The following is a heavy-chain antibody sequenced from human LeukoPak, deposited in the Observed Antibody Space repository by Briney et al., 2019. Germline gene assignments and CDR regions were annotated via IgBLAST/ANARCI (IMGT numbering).Heavy chain of an antibody. CDR1: GYTFTGYY. V-gene: IGHV1-2*02. CDR2: INPNSGGT. Sequence: ASVKVSCKASGYTFTGYYMHWVRQAPGQGLEWMGWINPNSGGTNYAQKFQGRVTMTRDTSISTAYMELSRLRSDDTAVYYCARAGPYHYDSSGPKGAYYYYMDVWGKGTTVTVSS. CDR3: ARAGPYHYDSSGPKGAYYYYMDV. J-gene: IGHJ6*03. D-gene: IGHD3-22*01.